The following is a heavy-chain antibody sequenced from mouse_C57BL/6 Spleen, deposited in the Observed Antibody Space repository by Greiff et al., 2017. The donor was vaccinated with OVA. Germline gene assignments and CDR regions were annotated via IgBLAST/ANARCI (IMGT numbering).Heavy chain of an antibody. CDR3: ARGSYYAMDY. J-gene: IGHJ4*01. V-gene: IGHV5-17*01. CDR2: ISSGSSTI. CDR1: GFTFSDYG. Sequence: EVQRVESGGGLVKPGGSLKLSCAASGFTFSDYGMHWVRQAPEKGLEWVAYISSGSSTIYYADTVKGRFTISRDNAKNTLFLKMTSLRSEDTAMYYCARGSYYAMDYWGQGTSVTVSS.